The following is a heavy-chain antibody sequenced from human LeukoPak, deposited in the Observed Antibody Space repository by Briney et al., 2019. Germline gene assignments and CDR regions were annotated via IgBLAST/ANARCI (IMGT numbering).Heavy chain of an antibody. D-gene: IGHD2-15*01. CDR2: IIPIFGTA. CDR3: ARGDPRRGYCSGGSCSTYYYYYYYMDV. Sequence: GASVKVSCKASGGTFSSYAISWVRQAPGQGLEWMGGIIPIFGTANYAQKFQGRVTITTDESTSTAYMELSSLRSEDTAVYYCARGDPRRGYCSGGSCSTYYYYYYYMDVCGKGTTVTVSS. J-gene: IGHJ6*03. V-gene: IGHV1-69*05. CDR1: GGTFSSYA.